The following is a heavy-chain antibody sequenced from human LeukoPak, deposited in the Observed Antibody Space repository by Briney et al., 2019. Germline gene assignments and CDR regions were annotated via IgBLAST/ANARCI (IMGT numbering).Heavy chain of an antibody. Sequence: GGSLRLSCAASGFTFSSYWMSWVRQAPGKGLEWVANIKQDGSEKDYVDSVKGRFTISRDNAKNSLYLQMNSLRAEDTAVYCCARALGWLPENYWGQGTLVTVSS. CDR3: ARALGWLPENY. CDR2: IKQDGSEK. D-gene: IGHD5-24*01. V-gene: IGHV3-7*01. J-gene: IGHJ4*02. CDR1: GFTFSSYW.